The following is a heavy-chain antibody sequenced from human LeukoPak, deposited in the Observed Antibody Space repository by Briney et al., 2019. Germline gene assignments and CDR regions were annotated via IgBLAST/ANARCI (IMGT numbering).Heavy chain of an antibody. J-gene: IGHJ5*02. CDR2: ISGSGGST. CDR3: ARALYSGYEENWFDP. Sequence: GGSLRLSCAASGFTFSSYAMSWVRQAPGKGLEWVSVISGSGGSTSYADSVKGRFTISRDNSMNTLYLQMNSLRAEDTALYYCARALYSGYEENWFDPWGQGTLVTVSS. D-gene: IGHD5-12*01. CDR1: GFTFSSYA. V-gene: IGHV3-23*01.